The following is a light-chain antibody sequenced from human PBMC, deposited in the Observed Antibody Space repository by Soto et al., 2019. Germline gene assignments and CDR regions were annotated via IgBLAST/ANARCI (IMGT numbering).Light chain of an antibody. CDR1: QTIPRNY. V-gene: IGKV3-20*01. Sequence: EIVLTQSPGTLSLSPGERATLSRRATQTIPRNYLAWYQQKPGQAPRLLIHDASSRASGIPDRFSGSGSGTNFTLTISRLEPEDFAVYYCQQHFGAPFTFGPGTKVDIK. J-gene: IGKJ3*01. CDR3: QQHFGAPFT. CDR2: DAS.